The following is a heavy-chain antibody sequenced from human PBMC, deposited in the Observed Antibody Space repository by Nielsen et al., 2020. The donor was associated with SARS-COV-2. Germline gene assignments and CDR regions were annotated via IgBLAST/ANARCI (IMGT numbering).Heavy chain of an antibody. CDR3: AREQDGSGTLDF. CDR1: GFTFSSSE. D-gene: IGHD1-1*01. J-gene: IGHJ4*02. Sequence: GESLKISCAASGFTFSSSEVNWVRQAPGKGLEWVSYISSGGSTIYYADSVKGRFTISRDNARNSLYLQMNSLRAEDTAVYYCAREQDGSGTLDFWGQGTLVTVSS. CDR2: ISSGGSTI. V-gene: IGHV3-48*03.